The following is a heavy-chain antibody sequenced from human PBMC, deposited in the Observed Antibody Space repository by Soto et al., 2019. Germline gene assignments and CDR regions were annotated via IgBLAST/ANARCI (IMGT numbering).Heavy chain of an antibody. Sequence: EVQLVESGGGLVKPGGSLRLSCSASRFTFSSYTMNWVRQAPGKGLEWVSSISSSTTYIYYADSVKGRFTISRDNAKNSLYLQVNSLRAEDTAVYYCARDFDSSGYYGPVGAFEIWGQGTMVTVSS. D-gene: IGHD3-22*01. CDR1: RFTFSSYT. J-gene: IGHJ3*02. V-gene: IGHV3-21*03. CDR3: ARDFDSSGYYGPVGAFEI. CDR2: ISSSTTYI.